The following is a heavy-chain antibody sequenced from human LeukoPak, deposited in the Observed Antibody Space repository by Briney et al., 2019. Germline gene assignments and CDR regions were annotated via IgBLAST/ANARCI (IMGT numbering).Heavy chain of an antibody. D-gene: IGHD2-21*02. CDR2: IYYSGST. CDR1: GGSISSSSYY. Sequence: PSETLSLTCTVSGGSISSSSYYWGWIRQPPGKGLEWIGSIYYSGSTYYNPSLKSRVSISVDTSKNQFSLKLSSVTAADTAVYYCARGAYCGGDCYYFDYWGQGTLVTVSS. CDR3: ARGAYCGGDCYYFDY. J-gene: IGHJ4*02. V-gene: IGHV4-39*07.